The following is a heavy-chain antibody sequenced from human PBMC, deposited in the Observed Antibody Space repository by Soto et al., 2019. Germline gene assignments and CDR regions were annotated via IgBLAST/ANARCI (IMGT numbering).Heavy chain of an antibody. J-gene: IGHJ3*02. Sequence: QLQLQESGPGLVKPSETLSLTCTVSGGSISSSSYYWGWIRQPPGKGLEWIGSIYYSGSTYYNPSLKSRVTISVDTSKNQFSLKLSSVTATDTAVYYCARQVAASGVGWENPPKVGDAFDIWGQGTMVTVSS. V-gene: IGHV4-39*01. CDR3: ARQVAASGVGWENPPKVGDAFDI. D-gene: IGHD3-3*01. CDR2: IYYSGST. CDR1: GGSISSSSYY.